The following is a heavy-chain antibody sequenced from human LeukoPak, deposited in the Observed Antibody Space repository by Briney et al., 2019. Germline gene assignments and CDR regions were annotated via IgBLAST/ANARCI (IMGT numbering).Heavy chain of an antibody. Sequence: GGSLRLSCAASGFTFSSYSMNWVRQAPGKGLEWVSYISSSSSTIYYTDSVKGRFTISRDNAKNSLYLQMNSLRAEDTAVYYCARDSGGGVVAATPAFDYWGQGTLVTVSS. CDR3: ARDSGGGVVAATPAFDY. V-gene: IGHV3-48*01. CDR2: ISSSSSTI. D-gene: IGHD2-15*01. J-gene: IGHJ4*02. CDR1: GFTFSSYS.